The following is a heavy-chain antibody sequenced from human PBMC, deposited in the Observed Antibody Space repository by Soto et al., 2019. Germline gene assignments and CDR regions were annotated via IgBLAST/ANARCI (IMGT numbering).Heavy chain of an antibody. Sequence: EVQLVESGGGLVQPGKALRLSCAASGFTFSKYWIHWVRQAPGKGPVWVAYISSDGTTTDYADSVKGRFSISRDNAKNTLYQQKDSLSAEDTAVYYCAIQDCTNDVCLEAAVTVGGALEYWGQGAQVTVSS. CDR2: ISSDGTTT. J-gene: IGHJ4*02. CDR3: AIQDCTNDVCLEAAVTVGGALEY. V-gene: IGHV3-74*01. CDR1: GFTFSKYW. D-gene: IGHD2-8*01.